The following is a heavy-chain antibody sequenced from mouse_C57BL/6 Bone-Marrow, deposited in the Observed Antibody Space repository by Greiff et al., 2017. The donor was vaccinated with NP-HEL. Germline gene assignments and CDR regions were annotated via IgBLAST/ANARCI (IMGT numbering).Heavy chain of an antibody. V-gene: IGHV5-17*01. D-gene: IGHD1-1*01. CDR3: ASPHYGRGMDY. Sequence: EVHLVESGGGLVKPGGSLKLSCAASGFTFSDYGMHWVRQAPEKGLEWVAYISSGSSTIYYADTVKGRFTISRDNAKNTLFLQMNSLRSEDTAMYYCASPHYGRGMDYWGQGTSVTVSS. CDR1: GFTFSDYG. CDR2: ISSGSSTI. J-gene: IGHJ4*01.